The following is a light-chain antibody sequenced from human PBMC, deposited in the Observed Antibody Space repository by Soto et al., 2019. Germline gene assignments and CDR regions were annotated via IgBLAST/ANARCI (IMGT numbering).Light chain of an antibody. Sequence: QSALTQPASVSGSPGQSITISCTGTSSDVGGYNYVSWYQQHPGKAPKLMIYEVSNRPSGVSNRFSGSKSGNTASLTISGLQAEDEAVYYCSSYTSSSNWVFGGGTKLTVL. J-gene: IGLJ3*02. CDR1: SSDVGGYNY. CDR2: EVS. CDR3: SSYTSSSNWV. V-gene: IGLV2-14*01.